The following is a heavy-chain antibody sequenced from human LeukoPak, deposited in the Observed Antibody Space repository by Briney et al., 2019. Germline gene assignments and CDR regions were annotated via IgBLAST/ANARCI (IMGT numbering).Heavy chain of an antibody. Sequence: ASVKVSWKTSGCTFTGYYMHWVRQAPGQGLEWMGWINPNSGGTNYAQKFQGRVTMTRDTSISTAYMELSRLRSDDTAVYYCATPYYYDSSGRLAFDIWGQGTMVTVSS. J-gene: IGHJ3*02. D-gene: IGHD3-22*01. CDR3: ATPYYYDSSGRLAFDI. V-gene: IGHV1-2*02. CDR1: GCTFTGYY. CDR2: INPNSGGT.